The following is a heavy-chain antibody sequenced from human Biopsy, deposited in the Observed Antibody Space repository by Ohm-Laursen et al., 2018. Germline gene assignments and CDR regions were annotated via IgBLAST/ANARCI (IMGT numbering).Heavy chain of an antibody. CDR1: GFDFSRYG. CDR2: IWDNGNNK. J-gene: IGHJ4*02. D-gene: IGHD4-11*01. V-gene: IGHV3-33*01. Sequence: SLRLSCSASGFDFSRYGMHWVCQTPGKGLGRVALIWDNGNNKYYADSVNGRFTISRDNAKDTLYLEMNSLRAEDTAIYYCARDSTINTVTTADYWGQGTLVTVSS. CDR3: ARDSTINTVTTADY.